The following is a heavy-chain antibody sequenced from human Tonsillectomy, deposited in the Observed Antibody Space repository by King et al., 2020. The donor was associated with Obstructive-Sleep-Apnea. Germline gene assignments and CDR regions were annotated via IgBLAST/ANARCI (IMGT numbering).Heavy chain of an antibody. CDR3: ARLYYYDSSGYYYGRTIQQ. CDR1: GFSLSNARMG. D-gene: IGHD3-22*01. J-gene: IGHJ1*01. Sequence: VTLKESGPVLVKPTETLTLTCTVSGFSLSNARMGVSWIRQPPGKALEWLAHIFSNDEKSYSTSLKSRATISKDTSKSQVVLTMTNMDPVDTATYYCARLYYYDSSGYYYGRTIQQWGQGTLVTVSS. V-gene: IGHV2-26*01. CDR2: IFSNDEK.